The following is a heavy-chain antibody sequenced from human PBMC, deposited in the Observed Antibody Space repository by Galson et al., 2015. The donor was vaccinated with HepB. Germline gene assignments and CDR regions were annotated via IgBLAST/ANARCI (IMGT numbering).Heavy chain of an antibody. J-gene: IGHJ2*01. CDR2: IIPILGIA. V-gene: IGHV1-69*04. CDR1: GGTFSSYT. CDR3: ARDQIEEAVAGSYWYFDL. D-gene: IGHD6-19*01. Sequence: SVKVSCKASGGTFSSYTISWVRQAPGQGLEWMGRIIPILGIANYAQKFQGRVTITADKSTSTAYMELSSLRSEDTAVYYCARDQIEEAVAGSYWYFDLWGRGTLVTVSS.